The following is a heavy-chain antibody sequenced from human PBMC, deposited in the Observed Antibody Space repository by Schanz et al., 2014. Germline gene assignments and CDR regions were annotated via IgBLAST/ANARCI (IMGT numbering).Heavy chain of an antibody. Sequence: EVQLMESGGGLVKPGGSLRLSCVASGFAFSSFAMTWVRQAPGRGLEWVSYISGSSRTIYYADSVKGRFTMSRDNAKNSVFLQMNSLRAEDTAVYYCVRERTNYGGNSYFFDHWGQGTLVTVSS. CDR2: ISGSSRTI. CDR1: GFAFSSFA. V-gene: IGHV3-48*01. D-gene: IGHD2-21*02. J-gene: IGHJ4*02. CDR3: VRERTNYGGNSYFFDH.